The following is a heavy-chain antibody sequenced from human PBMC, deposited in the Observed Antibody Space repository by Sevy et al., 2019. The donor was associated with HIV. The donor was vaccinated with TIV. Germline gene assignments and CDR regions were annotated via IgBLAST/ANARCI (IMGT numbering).Heavy chain of an antibody. CDR2: ISSSSSYT. CDR1: GFTFSDYY. J-gene: IGHJ4*02. CDR3: ARVGADIVVVPAAIGEFDY. V-gene: IGHV3-11*06. Sequence: GGSLRLSCAASGFTFSDYYMIWIRQAPGKGLEWVSYISSSSSYTNYADSVKGRFTISRDNAKNSLYLQMNSLRAEDTAVYYCARVGADIVVVPAAIGEFDYWGQGTLVTVSS. D-gene: IGHD2-2*01.